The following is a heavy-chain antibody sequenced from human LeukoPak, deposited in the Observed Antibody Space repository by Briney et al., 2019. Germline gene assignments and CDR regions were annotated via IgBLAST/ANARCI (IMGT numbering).Heavy chain of an antibody. Sequence: GGSLRLSCAVSGFTFNTYSMNWVRQAPGKGLEWVSCISASGGDTYYADSVKGRFTVSRDGSTRTLYLQMNSLRAEDTAIYYCAKDRCSGGGCYFDLWGQGTQVTVSS. D-gene: IGHD2-15*01. CDR1: GFTFNTYS. V-gene: IGHV3-21*04. CDR2: ISASGGDT. CDR3: AKDRCSGGGCYFDL. J-gene: IGHJ4*02.